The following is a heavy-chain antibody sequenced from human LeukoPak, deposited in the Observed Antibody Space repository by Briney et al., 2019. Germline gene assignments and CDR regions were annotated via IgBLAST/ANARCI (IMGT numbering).Heavy chain of an antibody. CDR2: ISGSGGST. CDR3: ATDALAY. Sequence: GGSLRLSCIVSGFTFSSIGMSWVRQAPGQGLEWVSAISGSGGSTYYADSVKGRFTISRDNSKNTLYLQMNSLRTEDTAVYYCATDALAYWGQGTLVTVSS. CDR1: GFTFSSIG. V-gene: IGHV3-23*01. D-gene: IGHD3-3*02. J-gene: IGHJ4*02.